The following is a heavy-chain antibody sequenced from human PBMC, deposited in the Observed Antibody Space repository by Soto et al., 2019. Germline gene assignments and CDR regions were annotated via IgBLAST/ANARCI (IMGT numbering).Heavy chain of an antibody. V-gene: IGHV1-18*01. CDR1: GYTFTSYG. CDR2: ISAYNGNT. CDR3: ARILLGYDFWSGYYTGTYYFDY. D-gene: IGHD3-3*01. J-gene: IGHJ4*02. Sequence: GASVKVSCKASGYTFTSYGISWVRQAPGQGLEWMGWISAYNGNTNYAQKLQGRVTMTTDTSTSTAYMELRSLRSDDTAVYYCARILLGYDFWSGYYTGTYYFDYWGQGTLVTVSS.